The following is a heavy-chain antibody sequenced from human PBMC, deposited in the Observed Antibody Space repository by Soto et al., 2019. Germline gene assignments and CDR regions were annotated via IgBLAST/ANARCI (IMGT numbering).Heavy chain of an antibody. V-gene: IGHV3-7*01. J-gene: IGHJ2*01. Sequence: EVQLVESGGGLVQPGGSLRVSCAASGFTFSRNWMSWVRQAPGKGLEWVASIKQDGSAKYFLDSVKGRFTISRDNARNSLDLQMSSLRVEDTALYYCARQYCTNGVCGGYDWHFDLWGRGTLVTVSS. CDR3: ARQYCTNGVCGGYDWHFDL. CDR2: IKQDGSAK. D-gene: IGHD2-8*01. CDR1: GFTFSRNW.